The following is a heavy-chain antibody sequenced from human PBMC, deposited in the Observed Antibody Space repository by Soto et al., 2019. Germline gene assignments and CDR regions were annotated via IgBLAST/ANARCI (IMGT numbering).Heavy chain of an antibody. CDR3: ARDQPGYSYGYGLGY. J-gene: IGHJ4*02. CDR1: GFTFSSYS. CDR2: ISSSSSYI. D-gene: IGHD5-18*01. V-gene: IGHV3-21*01. Sequence: GVSLRLSRAASGFTFSSYSMNWVRQAPGTGLEWVSSISSSSSYIYYADSVKGRFTISRDNAKNSLYLQMNSLRAEDTAVHYCARDQPGYSYGYGLGYWGQGTLVTVSS.